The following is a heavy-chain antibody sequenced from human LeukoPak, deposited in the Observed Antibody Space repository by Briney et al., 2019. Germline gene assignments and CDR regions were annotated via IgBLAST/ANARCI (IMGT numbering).Heavy chain of an antibody. D-gene: IGHD6-6*01. CDR3: ARDREYSSDP. J-gene: IGHJ5*02. Sequence: AAVKVSCKPSRYSLSSYGISWVRQAPGQGLEWVGWIITYNGKTNYAQKLQGRVTMTTDRSTSTAYMELRSLTSDDTAVYYWARDREYSSDPWGEGALVTVS. CDR2: IITYNGKT. V-gene: IGHV1-18*01. CDR1: RYSLSSYG.